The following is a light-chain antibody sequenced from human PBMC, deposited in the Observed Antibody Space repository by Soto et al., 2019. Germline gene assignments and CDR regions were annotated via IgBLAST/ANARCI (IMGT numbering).Light chain of an antibody. CDR3: QQYRSYPYT. Sequence: DIQMTQFPSTLSASVGDRVTITCRASQTTNTWLAWYQQKPGTAPKLLIYDASSLEGGVPSRFSASGSGTEFTLTISSLQPDDLATYCWQQYRSYPYTFGQGTKVEIK. CDR1: QTTNTW. V-gene: IGKV1-5*01. CDR2: DAS. J-gene: IGKJ2*01.